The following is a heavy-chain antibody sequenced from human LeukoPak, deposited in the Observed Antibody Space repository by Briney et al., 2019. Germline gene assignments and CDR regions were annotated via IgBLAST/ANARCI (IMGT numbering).Heavy chain of an antibody. CDR3: ARDYDILTGFRGFDP. D-gene: IGHD3-9*01. CDR1: GYTFTGYY. CDR2: INPNSGGT. Sequence: ASVKVSCKASGYTFTGYYMHWVRQAPGQGLEWMGWINPNSGGTNYAQKFQGRVTMTRDTSISTAYMELSRLRSDDTAVYYCARDYDILTGFRGFDPWGQGTLVTVSS. J-gene: IGHJ5*02. V-gene: IGHV1-2*02.